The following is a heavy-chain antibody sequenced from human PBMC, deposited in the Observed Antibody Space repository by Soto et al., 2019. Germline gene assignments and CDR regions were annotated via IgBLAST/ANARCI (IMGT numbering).Heavy chain of an antibody. J-gene: IGHJ4*02. D-gene: IGHD5-12*01. CDR1: GFSLTASGVG. CDR2: VYWTDDK. V-gene: IGHV2-5*01. CDR3: AHRAYSAFDSGGPFDS. Sequence: QITLKESGPTLVRPTQTLTLTCTFSGFSLTASGVGVGWIRQPPGKALEWLALVYWTDDKRYTPSLRNRLTISRDISGNLVVLTMANMDPVDTATYYCAHRAYSAFDSGGPFDSWGQGILVTVTS.